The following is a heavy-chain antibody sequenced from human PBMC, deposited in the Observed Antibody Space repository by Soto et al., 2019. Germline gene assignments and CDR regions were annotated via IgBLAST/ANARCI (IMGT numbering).Heavy chain of an antibody. D-gene: IGHD6-19*01. Sequence: EVQLVESGGGLVQPGGSLRLSCAASGLIFSDYHMDWVRQAPGKGLEGVGRISRKANSYTTEYAGSVKGRFTISRDDSKNSLYLQMNSLKSEDTAVYYCAMLGGWSGGSSGMDVWGQGTTVTVSS. V-gene: IGHV3-72*01. CDR2: ISRKANSYTT. J-gene: IGHJ6*02. CDR3: AMLGGWSGGSSGMDV. CDR1: GLIFSDYH.